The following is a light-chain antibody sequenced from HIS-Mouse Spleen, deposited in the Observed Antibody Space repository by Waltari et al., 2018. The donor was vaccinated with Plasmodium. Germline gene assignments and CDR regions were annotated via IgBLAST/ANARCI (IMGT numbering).Light chain of an antibody. CDR1: SSDVGGYNY. Sequence: QSALTQPASVSGSPGQSSTISCTGTSSDVGGYNYVSWYQQHPGKAPKLMSYDVSNRPSGVSNRFSDSKSGNTASLTISGLQAEDEADYYCSSYTSSSTWVFGGGTKLTVL. J-gene: IGLJ3*02. V-gene: IGLV2-14*03. CDR2: DVS. CDR3: SSYTSSSTWV.